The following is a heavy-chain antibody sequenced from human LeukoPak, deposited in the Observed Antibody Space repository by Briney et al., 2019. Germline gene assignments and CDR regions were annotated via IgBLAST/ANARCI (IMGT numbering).Heavy chain of an antibody. Sequence: SETLSLTCTVSGGSISSYYWSWIRQPPGKGLEWIGYIYYSGSTNYNPSLKSRVTISVDTSKNQFSLKLSSVTAADTAVYYCARGIAAAGTRRPPQPHYYFDYWGQGTLVTVSS. J-gene: IGHJ4*02. CDR1: GGSISSYY. D-gene: IGHD6-13*01. CDR2: IYYSGST. CDR3: ARGIAAAGTRRPPQPHYYFDY. V-gene: IGHV4-59*01.